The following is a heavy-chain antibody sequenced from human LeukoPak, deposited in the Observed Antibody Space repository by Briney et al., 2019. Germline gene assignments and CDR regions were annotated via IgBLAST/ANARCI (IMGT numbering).Heavy chain of an antibody. D-gene: IGHD3-10*01. CDR3: ARRTMVRGVVGYYYYMDV. J-gene: IGHJ6*03. V-gene: IGHV3-48*03. CDR1: EFTFSSSD. CDR2: ISSSGSPI. Sequence: GGSLRLSCAASEFTFSSSDMNWVRQAPGQGLELVSYISSSGSPIYYADSVKGRFAISRDNAKNSLYLQMNSLRAEDTAVYYCARRTMVRGVVGYYYYMDVWGKGTTVTISS.